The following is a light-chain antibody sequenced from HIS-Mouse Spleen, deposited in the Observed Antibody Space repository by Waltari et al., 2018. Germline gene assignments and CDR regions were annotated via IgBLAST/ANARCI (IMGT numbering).Light chain of an antibody. CDR3: YSTDSSGNHRV. V-gene: IGLV3-10*01. CDR1: ALPKKY. J-gene: IGLJ2*01. Sequence: SYELTQPPSASVSPGQTARITCAGDALPKKYAYWYQQKSRQAPVLVISEDSKRHSGIPERFSGSSSGTMATLTISGAQVEDEADYYCYSTDSSGNHRVFGGGTKLTVL. CDR2: EDS.